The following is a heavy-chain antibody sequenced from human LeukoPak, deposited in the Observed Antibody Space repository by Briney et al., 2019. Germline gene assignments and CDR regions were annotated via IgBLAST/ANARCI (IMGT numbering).Heavy chain of an antibody. CDR1: GGTFSSYA. CDR2: ISAYNGNT. V-gene: IGHV1-18*01. Sequence: GSSVKVSCKASGGTFSSYAISWVRQAPGQGLEWMGWISAYNGNTNYAQKLQGRVTMTTDTSTSTAYMELRSLRSDDTAVYYCARVGSIAAAGTNDWFDPWGQGTLVTVSS. J-gene: IGHJ5*02. D-gene: IGHD6-13*01. CDR3: ARVGSIAAAGTNDWFDP.